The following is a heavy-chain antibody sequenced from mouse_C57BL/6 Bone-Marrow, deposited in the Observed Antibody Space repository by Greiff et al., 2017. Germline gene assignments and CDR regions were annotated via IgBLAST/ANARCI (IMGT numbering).Heavy chain of an antibody. CDR1: GYTFTDYE. J-gene: IGHJ1*03. CDR2: IDPETGGT. CDR3: TFYYGDEYWDFDV. V-gene: IGHV1-15*01. D-gene: IGHD2-13*01. Sequence: QVQLQQSGAELVRPGASVTLSCKASGYTFTDYEMHWVKQTPVHGLEWIGAIDPETGGTAYNQKFKGKAILTADKSSSTAYMELRSLTSEDSAVYYCTFYYGDEYWDFDVWGTGTTVTVTS.